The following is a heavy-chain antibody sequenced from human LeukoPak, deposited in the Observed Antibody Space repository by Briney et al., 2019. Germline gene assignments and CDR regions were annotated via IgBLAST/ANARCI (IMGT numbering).Heavy chain of an antibody. CDR1: GITLSNYG. V-gene: IGHV3-23*01. D-gene: IGHD3-22*01. CDR3: ARRGDVSRVILVGFHKEAFYFDS. Sequence: SGGCLRLSCAVSGITLSNYGMSWVRQAPGKGLEWVAGIRDSGGSTNYADFVKGRFTISRDNPKNTLYLQMNSLRAEDTTVYFCARRGDVSRVILVGFHKEAFYFDSWGQGALVTVSS. CDR2: IRDSGGST. J-gene: IGHJ4*02.